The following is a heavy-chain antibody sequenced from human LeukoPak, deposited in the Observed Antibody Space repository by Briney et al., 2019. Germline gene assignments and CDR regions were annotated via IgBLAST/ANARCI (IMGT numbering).Heavy chain of an antibody. J-gene: IGHJ4*02. V-gene: IGHV3-53*01. CDR3: ACLWGSTTSGTFDY. CDR2: IYSGGNT. Sequence: PGGSLRLSCAASGFTVSSNYMSWVRQAPNKRLGWLSVIYSGGNTYYADSVKGRFTISRDNSMNTLYLQMNNLRVEDTAVYYCACLWGSTTSGTFDYWGQGTRVTVSS. CDR1: GFTVSSNY. D-gene: IGHD1-26*01.